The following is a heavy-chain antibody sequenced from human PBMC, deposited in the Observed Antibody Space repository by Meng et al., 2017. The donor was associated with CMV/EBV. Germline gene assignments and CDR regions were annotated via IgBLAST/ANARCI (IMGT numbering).Heavy chain of an antibody. CDR2: ISSSGSTI. V-gene: IGHV3-48*03. Sequence: GGSLRLSCAAPGFTFSSYEMNWVRQAPGKGLEWVSYISSSGSTIYSAASVKGRFTISRDNAKNSLYLQMNSLRAEDTAVYYCARGGLYSRSSGDYYYYGMDVWGQGTTVTVSS. D-gene: IGHD6-6*01. CDR3: ARGGLYSRSSGDYYYYGMDV. J-gene: IGHJ6*02. CDR1: GFTFSSYE.